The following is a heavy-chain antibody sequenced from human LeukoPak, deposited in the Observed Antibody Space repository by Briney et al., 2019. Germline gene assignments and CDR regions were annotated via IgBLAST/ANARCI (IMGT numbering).Heavy chain of an antibody. Sequence: SVKVSCKASGDTFSSYAISWVRQAPGQGLEWMGGIIPIFGTANYAQKFQGRVTITADESTSTAYMELSSLRSEDTAVYYCARGLTPYSSGWYAFDYWGQGTLVTVSS. V-gene: IGHV1-69*01. J-gene: IGHJ4*02. D-gene: IGHD6-19*01. CDR3: ARGLTPYSSGWYAFDY. CDR1: GDTFSSYA. CDR2: IIPIFGTA.